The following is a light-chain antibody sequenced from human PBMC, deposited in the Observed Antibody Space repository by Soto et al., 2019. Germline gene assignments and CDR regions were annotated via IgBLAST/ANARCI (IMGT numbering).Light chain of an antibody. CDR2: GGS. V-gene: IGKV3-20*01. CDR3: PDYGTSPPGT. CDR1: QTIRGNE. Sequence: EVVLTQSPGALSLSPGEGVTLSCRASQTIRGNELAWYRQKRGQAPRLLIYGGSSRAEGIPDRFSGRGTGNNFPPPISRLGPEDPAGYYCPDYGTSPPGTFGQGTKLEIK. J-gene: IGKJ1*01.